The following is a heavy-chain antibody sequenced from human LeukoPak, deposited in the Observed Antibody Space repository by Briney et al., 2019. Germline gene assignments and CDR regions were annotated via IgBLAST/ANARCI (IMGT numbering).Heavy chain of an antibody. CDR1: GYTFTGYY. V-gene: IGHV1-2*02. CDR3: ARAQSLTAPAGTFANS. D-gene: IGHD6-13*01. CDR2: INPNSGGT. Sequence: ASVKVSCKASGYTFTGYYMHWVRQAPGQGLEWMGWINPNSGGTNYAQKFQCRVTMTRDTSISTAYMELSRLRSDDTAVYYCARAQSLTAPAGTFANSWGQGTLVTVSS. J-gene: IGHJ4*02.